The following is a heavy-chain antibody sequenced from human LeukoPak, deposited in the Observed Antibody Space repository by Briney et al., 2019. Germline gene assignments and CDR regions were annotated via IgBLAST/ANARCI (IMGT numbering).Heavy chain of an antibody. CDR1: GFTFSSYG. Sequence: PGGSLRLSCAASGFTFSSYGMHWVRQAPGKGLEWVSVIYSGGSTYYADSVKGRFTISRDNSKNTLYLQMNSLRAEDTAVYYCARVSVGVWGKGTTVTISS. J-gene: IGHJ6*04. D-gene: IGHD1-26*01. CDR3: ARVSVGV. V-gene: IGHV3-53*01. CDR2: IYSGGST.